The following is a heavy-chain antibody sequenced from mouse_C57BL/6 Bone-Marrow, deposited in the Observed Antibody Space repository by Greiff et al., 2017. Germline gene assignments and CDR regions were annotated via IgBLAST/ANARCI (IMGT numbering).Heavy chain of an antibody. J-gene: IGHJ2*01. Sequence: EVQLVESGGGLVKPGGSLKLSCAASGFTFSDYGMHWVRQAPEKGLEWVAYISSGSSTIYYADTVKGRFTISRDNAKNTLFLQMTSVRSEDTAMYYCARRLVFDYWGQGTTLTVSS. CDR2: ISSGSSTI. CDR1: GFTFSDYG. V-gene: IGHV5-17*01. D-gene: IGHD2-2*01. CDR3: ARRLVFDY.